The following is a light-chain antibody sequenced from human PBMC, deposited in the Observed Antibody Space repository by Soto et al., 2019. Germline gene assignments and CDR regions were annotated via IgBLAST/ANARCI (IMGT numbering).Light chain of an antibody. V-gene: IGKV1-33*01. CDR2: DVF. Sequence: DIQMTQSPSSQYASVGDKVINTCQASQDISNYLNWYQKKPGKAPKLLIYDVFNLEAGVPSRFSGSGSGTDFTLNISSLQPEDIATYYCQQYDNLFFSFGGGTKVDIK. J-gene: IGKJ4*01. CDR1: QDISNY. CDR3: QQYDNLFFS.